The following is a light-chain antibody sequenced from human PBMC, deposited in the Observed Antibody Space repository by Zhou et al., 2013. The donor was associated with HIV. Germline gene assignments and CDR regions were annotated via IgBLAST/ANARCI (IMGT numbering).Light chain of an antibody. CDR2: GAS. Sequence: AIQMTQSPSSLSASVGDRVTITCRASQGITNELGWYQQRPGKAPKLLIYGASTLQSGVPPRFYGSGSGTEFTLTISSLQPEDFAVYYCQQYYSWPYTFGQGTKLEIK. J-gene: IGKJ2*01. V-gene: IGKV1-6*01. CDR3: QQYYSWPYT. CDR1: QGITNE.